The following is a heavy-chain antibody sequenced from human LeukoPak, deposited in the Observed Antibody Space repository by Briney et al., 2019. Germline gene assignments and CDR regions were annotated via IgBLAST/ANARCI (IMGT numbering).Heavy chain of an antibody. J-gene: IGHJ4*02. D-gene: IGHD3-22*01. V-gene: IGHV1-8*01. CDR2: MNPNSGNT. CDR1: GYTFTSYD. Sequence: ASVKVSCKASGYTFTSYDINWVRQATGQGLEWMGWMNPNSGNTGYAQKFQGRVTMTRNTSISTAYMELSRLRSDDTAVYYCARGSVITGGVDYWGQGTLVTVSS. CDR3: ARGSVITGGVDY.